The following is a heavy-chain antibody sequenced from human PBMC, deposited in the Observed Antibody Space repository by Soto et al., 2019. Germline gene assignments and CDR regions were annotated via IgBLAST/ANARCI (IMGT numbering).Heavy chain of an antibody. CDR3: VRERAIRDPIRSYDV. J-gene: IGHJ4*02. V-gene: IGHV4-31*03. CDR1: GDSITIGGYY. CDR2: IYHSGST. D-gene: IGHD3-16*01. Sequence: PSETLSLTCTVSGDSITIGGYYWTWIRQYPGKGLEWIGYIYHSGSTDYNSSLKSRVSISVDTSKNQFSLTMTSVTAADTAVYYCVRERAIRDPIRSYDVWGPGTLVTVSS.